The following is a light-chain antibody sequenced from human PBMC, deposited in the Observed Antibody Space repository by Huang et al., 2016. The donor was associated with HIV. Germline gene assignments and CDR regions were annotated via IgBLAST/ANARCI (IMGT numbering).Light chain of an antibody. CDR3: QQYDNLPLT. V-gene: IGKV3-15*01. CDR2: GAS. Sequence: ERVMTQSPATVSLSPGGRATLSCRASLSVSTNLAWYQQRPGQAPRRLIYGASTRATGIPARFSGGGYGAEFTLTISSLQSEDFAVYYCQQYDNLPLTFGGGTKVQIK. J-gene: IGKJ4*01. CDR1: LSVSTN.